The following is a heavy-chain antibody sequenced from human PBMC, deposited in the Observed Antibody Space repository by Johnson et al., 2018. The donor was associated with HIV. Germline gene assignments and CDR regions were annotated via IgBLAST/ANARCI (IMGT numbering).Heavy chain of an antibody. V-gene: IGHV3-11*04. J-gene: IGHJ3*02. Sequence: QLVESGGGLVQRGGSLRLSCAASGFTVSSNYMSWVRQAPGKGLEWVSLIYRGGSTIYYADSVKGRFTISRDNAKNSLYLQMNSLRAEDTAVYYCAREEGDAFDIWGQGTMVTVSS. CDR2: IYRGGSTI. CDR1: GFTVSSNY. CDR3: AREEGDAFDI.